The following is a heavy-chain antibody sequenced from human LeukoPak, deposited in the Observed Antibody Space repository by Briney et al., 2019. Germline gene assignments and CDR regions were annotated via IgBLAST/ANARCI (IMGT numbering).Heavy chain of an antibody. J-gene: IGHJ4*02. D-gene: IGHD7-27*01. CDR1: GASISSYY. Sequence: SETLSLTCTVSGASISSYYWSWIRQPPGKGLEWISYIYYSGSTNYSPSLKSRVTISVDTSKNQFSLKLSSVTAADTAVYYCARGGLTGDHSHRGAYTYFDYWGQGTLVTVSS. CDR2: IYYSGST. CDR3: ARGGLTGDHSHRGAYTYFDY. V-gene: IGHV4-59*12.